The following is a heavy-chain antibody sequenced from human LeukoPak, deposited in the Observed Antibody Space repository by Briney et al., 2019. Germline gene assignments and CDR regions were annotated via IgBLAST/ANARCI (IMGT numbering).Heavy chain of an antibody. V-gene: IGHV3-21*01. Sequence: GGSLRLSCAASGFTFNTFNMNWVRQAPGKGLEWVLSITSGGDFIYYADSVKGRFTTSRDNAKNSLSLQLNSLRVEDTAVYYCARGHYDVLAASYKWTPDYWGQGTLVTVSS. CDR2: ITSGGDFI. D-gene: IGHD3-9*01. CDR1: GFTFNTFN. CDR3: ARGHYDVLAASYKWTPDY. J-gene: IGHJ4*02.